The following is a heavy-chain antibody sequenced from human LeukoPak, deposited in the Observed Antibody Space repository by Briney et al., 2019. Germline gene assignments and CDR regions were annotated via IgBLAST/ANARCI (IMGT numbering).Heavy chain of an antibody. CDR2: IYYSGST. CDR1: GGSLSSGDFY. V-gene: IGHV4-30-4*08. D-gene: IGHD4-23*01. J-gene: IGHJ4*02. Sequence: SETLSLTCTVSGGSLSSGDFYWSWIRQPPGKGLEWIGYIYYSGSTYYNSSLKSRVTISVDTSKNQFSLKLSSVTAADTAVYYCARVVTQGYFDYWGQGTLVTVSS. CDR3: ARVVTQGYFDY.